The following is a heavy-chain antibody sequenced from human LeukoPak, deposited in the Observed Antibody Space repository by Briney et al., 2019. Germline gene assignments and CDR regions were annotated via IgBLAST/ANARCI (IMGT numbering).Heavy chain of an antibody. CDR1: GFTFNDYW. J-gene: IGHJ4*02. CDR2: IKQDGSEK. Sequence: GGSLRLSCETSGFTFNDYWMSWVRQAPGKGLEWVGDIKQDGSEKYHVDSVKGRFTISRDNAKNSLYLQMNSLRAEDTAVYYCASRSVVGSFYYFDYWGQGTLVTVSS. D-gene: IGHD3-10*01. V-gene: IGHV3-7*01. CDR3: ASRSVVGSFYYFDY.